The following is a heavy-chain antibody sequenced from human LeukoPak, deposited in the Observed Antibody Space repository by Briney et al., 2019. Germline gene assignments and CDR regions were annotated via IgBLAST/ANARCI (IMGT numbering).Heavy chain of an antibody. V-gene: IGHV3-21*01. D-gene: IGHD3-22*01. CDR2: INSASNYI. J-gene: IGHJ4*01. CDR1: GFTFSTYN. Sequence: GGSLRLSCAASGFTFSTYNMNWVRQAPGKGLEWVSSINSASNYIYYTDSVKGRFTISRDNAKNSLYLQMDSLRADDTALYYCARADTHYYDSSGLDYWGHGTLVTVSS. CDR3: ARADTHYYDSSGLDY.